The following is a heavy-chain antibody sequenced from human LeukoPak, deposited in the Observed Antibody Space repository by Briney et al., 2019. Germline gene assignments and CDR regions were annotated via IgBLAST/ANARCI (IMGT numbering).Heavy chain of an antibody. Sequence: SETLSLTCTVSGGSISSGSYYWSWIRQPAGKGLEWIGRIYTSGSTNYNPSLKSRVTISVDTSKNQFSLKLSSVTAADTAVYYCARDIESSYSSLVQYYYYMDVWGKGTTVTVSS. V-gene: IGHV4-61*02. CDR2: IYTSGST. CDR1: GGSISSGSYY. J-gene: IGHJ6*03. CDR3: ARDIESSYSSLVQYYYYMDV. D-gene: IGHD2-21*01.